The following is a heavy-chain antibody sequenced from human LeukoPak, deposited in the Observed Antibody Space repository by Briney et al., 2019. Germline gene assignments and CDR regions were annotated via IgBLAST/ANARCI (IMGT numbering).Heavy chain of an antibody. V-gene: IGHV4-34*01. D-gene: IGHD3-3*01. CDR1: SGSFSGYY. Sequence: SETLSLTCAVYSGSFSGYYWSWIRQPPGKGLEWIGEINHSGSTNYNPSLKSRVTISVDTSKNQFSLKLSSVTAADTAVYYCASGFLEWLNWGQGTLVTVSS. CDR3: ASGFLEWLN. J-gene: IGHJ4*02. CDR2: INHSGST.